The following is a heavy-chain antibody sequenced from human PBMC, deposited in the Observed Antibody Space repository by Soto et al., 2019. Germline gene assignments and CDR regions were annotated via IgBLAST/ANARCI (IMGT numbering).Heavy chain of an antibody. Sequence: GASVKVSCKASGYTFTSYTIQWVRQAPGQRLEWMGWINTGNGNTRYSQKFQGRVTITRDTSANTAYMELGSLRSEDTAVYYCASWAPRIYMTTVSPWGQGTLVTVSS. CDR1: GYTFTSYT. CDR3: ASWAPRIYMTTVSP. J-gene: IGHJ5*02. D-gene: IGHD4-17*01. CDR2: INTGNGNT. V-gene: IGHV1-3*04.